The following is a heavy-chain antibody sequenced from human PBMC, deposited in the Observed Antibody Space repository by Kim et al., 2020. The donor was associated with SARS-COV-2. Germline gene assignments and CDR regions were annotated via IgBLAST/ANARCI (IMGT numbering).Heavy chain of an antibody. J-gene: IGHJ5*02. CDR3: ARAPYHAPRSSWGRFDP. Sequence: SETLSLTCAVYGGSFSGYYWSWIRQPPGKGLEWMGEIYHSGITKYNPSLKSRVTISVDTSKNQFSLKLSSVTAADTAVYFCARAPYHAPRSSWGRFDPWG. V-gene: IGHV4-34*01. CDR1: GGSFSGYY. CDR2: IYHSGIT. D-gene: IGHD6-13*01.